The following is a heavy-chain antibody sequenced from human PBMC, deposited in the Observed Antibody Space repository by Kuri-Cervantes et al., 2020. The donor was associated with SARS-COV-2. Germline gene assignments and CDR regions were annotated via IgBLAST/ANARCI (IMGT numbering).Heavy chain of an antibody. CDR2: ISYDGSNK. CDR3: AKVGLAQNDFWSGYYTG. CDR1: GFTFSSYA. Sequence: GESLKISCAASGFTFSSYAMHWVRQAPGKGLEWVAVISYDGSNKYYADSVKGRFSISRDNSKNTVYLQMNSLRVEDTAVYYCAKVGLAQNDFWSGYYTGWGQGTLVTVSS. V-gene: IGHV3-30-3*01. D-gene: IGHD3-3*01. J-gene: IGHJ4*02.